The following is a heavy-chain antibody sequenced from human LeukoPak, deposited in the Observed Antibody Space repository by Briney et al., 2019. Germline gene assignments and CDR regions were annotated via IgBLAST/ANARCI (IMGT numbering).Heavy chain of an antibody. Sequence: SETLSLTCTVSSGSINSYYWGWVRQPAGRGLEWIGRIYTTGKADYDPSLKSRLTLSVDTSKGQFSLNLRSVTAADTAIYYCARHGYTASHYFLGFWSQGTLVTVSS. CDR2: IYTTGKA. D-gene: IGHD3-16*01. V-gene: IGHV4-4*07. CDR3: ARHGYTASHYFLGF. CDR1: SGSINSYY. J-gene: IGHJ4*02.